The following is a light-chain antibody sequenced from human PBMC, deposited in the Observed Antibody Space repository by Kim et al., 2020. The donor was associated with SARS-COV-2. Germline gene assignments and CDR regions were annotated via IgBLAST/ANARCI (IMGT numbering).Light chain of an antibody. CDR1: SNNVGNEG. CDR2: RNN. Sequence: QNATLTCTGNSNNVGNEGAVWRQQHRGHPPKLLSYRNNNRPSGISERLSASRSGSTASLTITGLQPEDEADYYCSAWDSSLSAWVFGGGTQLTVL. CDR3: SAWDSSLSAWV. J-gene: IGLJ3*02. V-gene: IGLV10-54*01.